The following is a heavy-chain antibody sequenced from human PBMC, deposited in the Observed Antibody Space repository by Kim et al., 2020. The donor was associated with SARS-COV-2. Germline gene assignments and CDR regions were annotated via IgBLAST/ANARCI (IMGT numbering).Heavy chain of an antibody. Sequence: GGSLRLSCAASGFTFSSYAMHWVRQAPGKGLEWVAVISYDGSNKYYADSVKGRFTISRDNSKNTLYLQMNSLRAEDTAVYYCARDLDRRPVIIAARGYYYYGMDVWGQGTTVTVSS. V-gene: IGHV3-30*04. J-gene: IGHJ6*02. D-gene: IGHD6-6*01. CDR3: ARDLDRRPVIIAARGYYYYGMDV. CDR2: ISYDGSNK. CDR1: GFTFSSYA.